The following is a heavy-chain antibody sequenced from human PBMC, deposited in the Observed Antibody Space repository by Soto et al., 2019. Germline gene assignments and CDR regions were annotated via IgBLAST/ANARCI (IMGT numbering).Heavy chain of an antibody. J-gene: IGHJ4*02. CDR2: TSNSGST. CDR1: GGSITSSGYY. Sequence: QVQLQESGPGLVKPSQTLSLTCTVSGGSITSSGYYWSWIRHHPGEGLEWIGFTSNSGSTSYNPSLKSRFTISVDTSSNQFPLNRKSVTAADTAVYFCARGGGSTKVDYWGQGTLVTFS. D-gene: IGHD2-2*01. V-gene: IGHV4-31*03. CDR3: ARGGGSTKVDY.